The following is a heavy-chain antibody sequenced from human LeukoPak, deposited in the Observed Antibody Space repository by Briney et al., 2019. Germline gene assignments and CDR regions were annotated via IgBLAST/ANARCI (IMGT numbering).Heavy chain of an antibody. D-gene: IGHD6-19*01. CDR3: ARGGRVAVAGTKANDY. V-gene: IGHV1-2*02. Sequence: ASVKVSCKASGYTFTGYYMHWVRQAPGQGLEWMGWINPNSGGTNYAQKFQGRVTMTRDTSISTAYMELSRLRSDDTAVYYCARGGRVAVAGTKANDYWGQGTQVTVSS. CDR1: GYTFTGYY. J-gene: IGHJ4*02. CDR2: INPNSGGT.